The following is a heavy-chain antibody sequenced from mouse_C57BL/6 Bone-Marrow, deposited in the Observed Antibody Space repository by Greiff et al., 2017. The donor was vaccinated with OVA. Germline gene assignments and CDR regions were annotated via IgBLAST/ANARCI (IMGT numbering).Heavy chain of an antibody. Sequence: QVQLQQPGAELVRPGSSVKLSCKASGYTFTSYWMHWVKQRPIQGLEWIGNIDPSDSETHYNQKFKDKATLTVDKSSSTAYMQLSSLTSEDSAVYYCAREGRRYYFDYWGQGTTLTVAS. CDR1: GYTFTSYW. CDR3: AREGRRYYFDY. J-gene: IGHJ2*01. V-gene: IGHV1-52*01. CDR2: IDPSDSET.